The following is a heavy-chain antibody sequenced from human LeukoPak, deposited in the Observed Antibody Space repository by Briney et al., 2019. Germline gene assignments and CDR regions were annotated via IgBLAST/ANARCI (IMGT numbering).Heavy chain of an antibody. J-gene: IGHJ6*04. D-gene: IGHD3-3*01. Sequence: SETLSLTCMVSGGSISIGSYYCSWIRQPAGKGLECIGRIYTSGSTNYNPSLKSRVTRSVDTSKDQLSLKLSSVNAAATAVYYCARKAIFGVVMDVWGKGTTVTVSS. CDR1: GGSISIGSYY. CDR3: ARKAIFGVVMDV. CDR2: IYTSGST. V-gene: IGHV4-61*02.